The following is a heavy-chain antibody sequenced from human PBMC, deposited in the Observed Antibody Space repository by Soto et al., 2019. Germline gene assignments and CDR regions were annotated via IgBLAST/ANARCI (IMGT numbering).Heavy chain of an antibody. CDR1: GFTFSSYW. CDR2: IKQDGSEK. D-gene: IGHD3-3*01. Sequence: HPGGSLRLSCAASGFTFSSYWMSWVRQAPGKGLEWVANIKQDGSEKYYVDSVKGRFTISRDNAKNSLYLQMNSLRAEDTAVYYCARETFYYDFWSYYYYYMDVWGKGTTVTVSS. J-gene: IGHJ6*03. CDR3: ARETFYYDFWSYYYYYMDV. V-gene: IGHV3-7*01.